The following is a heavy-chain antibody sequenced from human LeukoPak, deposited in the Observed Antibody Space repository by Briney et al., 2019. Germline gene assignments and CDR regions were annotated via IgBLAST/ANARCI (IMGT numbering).Heavy chain of an antibody. Sequence: PSETLSLTCTVSGGSISSSSYYWGWIRQPPGKGLEWIGSIYYSGSTYYNPSLKSRVTISVDTSKNQFSLKLSSVTAADTAVYYCAREGWGNCSSTSCYTYYWGQGTLVTVSS. CDR1: GGSISSSSYY. D-gene: IGHD2-2*02. CDR3: AREGWGNCSSTSCYTYY. V-gene: IGHV4-39*07. CDR2: IYYSGST. J-gene: IGHJ4*02.